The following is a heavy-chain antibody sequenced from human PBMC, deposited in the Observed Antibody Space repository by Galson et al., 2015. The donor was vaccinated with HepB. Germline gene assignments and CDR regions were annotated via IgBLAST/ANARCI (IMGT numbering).Heavy chain of an antibody. CDR3: AKGRGGNLRFWQVHTPYYYGMDV. D-gene: IGHD3-3*01. Sequence: SLRLSCAASGFTFSSYAMSWVRQAPGKGLEWVSAISGSGGSTYYADSVKGRFTISRDNSKNTLYLQMNSLRAEDTAVYYCAKGRGGNLRFWQVHTPYYYGMDVWGQGTTVTVSS. CDR2: ISGSGGST. V-gene: IGHV3-23*01. J-gene: IGHJ6*02. CDR1: GFTFSSYA.